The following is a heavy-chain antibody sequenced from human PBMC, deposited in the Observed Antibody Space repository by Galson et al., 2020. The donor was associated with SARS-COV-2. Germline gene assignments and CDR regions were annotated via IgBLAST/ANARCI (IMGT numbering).Heavy chain of an antibody. J-gene: IGHJ4*02. Sequence: ASVKVSCKTSGYSFTNHGISWLRQAPGQGPEWVGWVSGDNRNTNYGQNLQGRVTMTTDTSTSIAYMELRSLRSDDTAVYYCATDKDVFYDCWGQVTLVTVSS. CDR2: VSGDNRNT. V-gene: IGHV1-18*04. CDR3: ATDKDVFYDC. CDR1: GYSFTNHG.